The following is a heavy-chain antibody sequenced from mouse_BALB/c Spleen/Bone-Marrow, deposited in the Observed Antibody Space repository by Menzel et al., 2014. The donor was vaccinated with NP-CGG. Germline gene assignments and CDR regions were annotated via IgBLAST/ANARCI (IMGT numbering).Heavy chain of an antibody. CDR3: ARHGVRREWYFDV. V-gene: IGHV5-12-2*01. CDR2: ISNGGGST. D-gene: IGHD2-14*01. CDR1: GFTFSRYT. Sequence: EVKLMDSGGGLVQPGGSLKLSCAASGFTFSRYTMSWVRQTPEKRLEWVAYISNGGGSTYYPDTDTVKGRFTISRDNAKNTLYLQMSSLKSEDTAMYYCARHGVRREWYFDVWGAGTTVTVSS. J-gene: IGHJ1*01.